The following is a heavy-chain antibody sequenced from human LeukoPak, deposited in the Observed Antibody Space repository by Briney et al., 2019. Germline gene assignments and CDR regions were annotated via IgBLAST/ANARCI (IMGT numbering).Heavy chain of an antibody. Sequence: GASVKVSCKASGGTFSSYANSWVRQAPGQGLEWMGGIIPIFGTANYAQKFQGRVTITADESTSTAYMELSSLRSEDTAVYYCARGAETSHSSPPYYYYYMDVWGKGTTVTVSS. CDR3: ARGAETSHSSPPYYYYYMDV. J-gene: IGHJ6*03. CDR2: IIPIFGTA. V-gene: IGHV1-69*13. D-gene: IGHD6-13*01. CDR1: GGTFSSYA.